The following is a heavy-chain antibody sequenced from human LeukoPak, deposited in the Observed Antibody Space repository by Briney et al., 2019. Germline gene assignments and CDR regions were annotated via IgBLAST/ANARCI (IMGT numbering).Heavy chain of an antibody. V-gene: IGHV1-8*02. D-gene: IGHD6-13*01. CDR2: MNPNSGNT. CDR1: GYTFTSYY. CDR3: ARANGPRRIASYNWFDP. Sequence: GASVKVSCKASGYTFTSYYMHWVRQAPGQGLEWMGWMNPNSGNTGYAQKFQGRVTMTRNTSISTAYMELSSLRSEDTAVYYCARANGPRRIASYNWFDPWGQGTLVTVSS. J-gene: IGHJ5*02.